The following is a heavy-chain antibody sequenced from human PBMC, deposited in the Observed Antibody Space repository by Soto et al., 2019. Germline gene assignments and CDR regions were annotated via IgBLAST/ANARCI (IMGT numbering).Heavy chain of an antibody. J-gene: IGHJ4*02. CDR1: GGTXTSYA. CDR2: IIPIFGTA. V-gene: IGHV1-69*06. Sequence: GXSXKVSFKASGGTXTSYAIGWVRQAPGQGLEWMGGIIPIFGTANYAQKFQGRVTITADKSTSKAYMELSSLRSQDTAVYYCARVYYDSSGYYIFDYWGQGTLGTVS. D-gene: IGHD3-22*01. CDR3: ARVYYDSSGYYIFDY.